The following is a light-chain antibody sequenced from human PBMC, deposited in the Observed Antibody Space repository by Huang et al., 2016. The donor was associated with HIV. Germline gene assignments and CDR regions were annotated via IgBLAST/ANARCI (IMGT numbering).Light chain of an antibody. CDR1: QDISNN. CDR2: EVS. V-gene: IGKV1-9*01. J-gene: IGKJ4*01. CDR3: QQLNSYP. Sequence: IQLTQSPSSLSASVGDRVTITCRASQDISNNLAWYQQKPGKAPKVLIYEVSTLQTGVPIRFSGGGSGTEFTLTIHKLQPEDFATYYCQQLNSYPFGGGTTVEIK.